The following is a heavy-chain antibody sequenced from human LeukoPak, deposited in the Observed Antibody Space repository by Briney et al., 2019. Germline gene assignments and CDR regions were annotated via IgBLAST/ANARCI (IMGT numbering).Heavy chain of an antibody. D-gene: IGHD6-13*01. J-gene: IGHJ6*03. CDR3: AKGGRGSSGVYYSYYFYLEA. CDR1: GFKFDDYA. CDR2: ISWNSGHI. Sequence: QAGGSLRLSCAASGFKFDDYAIHWVRQAPGKGLEWVSGISWNSGHIVYADSVKGRFTISRDNSKNTLYLQMNSLRAEDTAVYYFAKGGRGSSGVYYSYYFYLEAWGKGTTVTISS. V-gene: IGHV3-9*01.